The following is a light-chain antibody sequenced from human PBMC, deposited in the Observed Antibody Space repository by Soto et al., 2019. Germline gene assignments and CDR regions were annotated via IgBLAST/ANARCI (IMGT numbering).Light chain of an antibody. CDR2: DAS. CDR1: QSISTW. J-gene: IGKJ1*01. Sequence: GYRVTITCRASQSISTWMAWYQQKPGKAPKLLVYDASTLQSGVASRFSGSGSGTEFTLIISGLQPDDSATYYCQQYYSFPRTFGQGTKVDI. V-gene: IGKV1-5*01. CDR3: QQYYSFPRT.